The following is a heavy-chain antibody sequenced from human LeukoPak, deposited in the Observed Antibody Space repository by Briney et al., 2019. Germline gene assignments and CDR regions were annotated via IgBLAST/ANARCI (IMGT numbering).Heavy chain of an antibody. CDR2: IYYSGTT. Sequence: ASETLSLTCTVSGGSISSYYWSWIRQPPGKGLEWIGYIYYSGTTNYNPSLKSRVTISVDTSKNQFSLKLSSVTAADTAVYYCARGDPHYYYGMDVWGQGTTVTVSS. CDR1: GGSISSYY. V-gene: IGHV4-59*01. J-gene: IGHJ6*02. CDR3: ARGDPHYYYGMDV.